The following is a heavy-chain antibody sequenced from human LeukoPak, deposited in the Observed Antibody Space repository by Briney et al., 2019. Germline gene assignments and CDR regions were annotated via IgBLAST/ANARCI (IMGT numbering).Heavy chain of an antibody. D-gene: IGHD2-2*01. CDR3: ARDPVPVSPHAFDI. CDR1: GGSISSGDYY. J-gene: IGHJ3*02. CDR2: IYYSGST. Sequence: SETLSLTCTVSGGSISSGDYYWSWIRQPPGKGLEWIGYIYYSGSTYYNPSLKSRVTISVDTSKNQFSLKLSSVTAADTAVYYCARDPVPVSPHAFDIWGQGTMITVSS. V-gene: IGHV4-30-4*08.